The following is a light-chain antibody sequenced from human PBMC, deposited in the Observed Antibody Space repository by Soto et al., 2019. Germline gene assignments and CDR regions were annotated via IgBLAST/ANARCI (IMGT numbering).Light chain of an antibody. CDR1: QAISKW. CDR3: QQCYSFPYT. J-gene: IGKJ2*01. V-gene: IGKV1D-12*01. CDR2: TTS. Sequence: DIQMAQSPSAVSASVGDRVTITCRASQAISKWLVWYQQKPGKAPKVLIYTTSSLQSGVPSRFSGSGSGTDFTLTISSLQPEDFATYYCQQCYSFPYTFGQGTKVEIK.